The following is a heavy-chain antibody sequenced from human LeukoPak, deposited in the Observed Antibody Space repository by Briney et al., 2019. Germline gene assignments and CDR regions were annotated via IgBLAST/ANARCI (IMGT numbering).Heavy chain of an antibody. CDR2: IAYDSSHK. CDR3: AKDGPERIFVY. V-gene: IGHV3-30*18. D-gene: IGHD3-3*02. Sequence: GGSLRLSCAASGFTFSDYGMHWVRQAPGKGLEWVAVIAYDSSHKYCADSVKGRFTISRDNSKNTLYLQMNSLRPEDTAVYYCAKDGPERIFVYWGQGTPVTVSA. J-gene: IGHJ4*02. CDR1: GFTFSDYG.